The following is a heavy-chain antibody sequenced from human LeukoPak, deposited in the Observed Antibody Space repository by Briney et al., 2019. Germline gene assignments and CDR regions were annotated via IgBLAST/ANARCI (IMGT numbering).Heavy chain of an antibody. J-gene: IGHJ5*02. D-gene: IGHD2-2*01. CDR2: SYYRSTWYN. V-gene: IGHV6-1*01. Sequence: SQTLSLTCAISGDTVSSNSVTWNWLRQSPSRGREWLSRSYYRSTWYNEYAVSVRGRITVNPDTSKNQFSLHLNSVTPEDTAVYYCARRLTQYDCFDPWGQGIVVTVSS. CDR1: GDTVSSNSVT. CDR3: ARRLTQYDCFDP.